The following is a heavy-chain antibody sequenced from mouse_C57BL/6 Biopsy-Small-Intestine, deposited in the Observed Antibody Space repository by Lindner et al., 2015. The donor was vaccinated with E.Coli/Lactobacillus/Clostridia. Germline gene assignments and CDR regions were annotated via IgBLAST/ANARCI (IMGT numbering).Heavy chain of an antibody. CDR1: GYSFTGYY. Sequence: VQLQESGPELVKPGASVKISCKASGYSFTGYYMNWVKQSPEKSLEWIGEINPSTGGTTYNQKFKAKATLTVDKSSSTAYMQLKSLTPEDSAVYYCARSYYDYLDYWGQGTTLTVSS. CDR3: ARSYYDYLDY. J-gene: IGHJ2*01. D-gene: IGHD2-4*01. CDR2: INPSTGGT. V-gene: IGHV1-42*01.